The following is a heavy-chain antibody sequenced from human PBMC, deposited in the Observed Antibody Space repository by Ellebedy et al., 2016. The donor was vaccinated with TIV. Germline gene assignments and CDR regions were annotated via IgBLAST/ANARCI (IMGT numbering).Heavy chain of an antibody. Sequence: GGSLRLXCEASGFTFNLYWMTWVRLAPGKGLDWVANINQDGSDKYYVDSVKGRFTISRGNTKNSLYLQMNSLRAEDTAVYYCARQFTAYSYGFDLWGRGTMVTVSS. CDR2: INQDGSDK. CDR1: GFTFNLYW. CDR3: ARQFTAYSYGFDL. J-gene: IGHJ3*01. V-gene: IGHV3-7*01. D-gene: IGHD4-11*01.